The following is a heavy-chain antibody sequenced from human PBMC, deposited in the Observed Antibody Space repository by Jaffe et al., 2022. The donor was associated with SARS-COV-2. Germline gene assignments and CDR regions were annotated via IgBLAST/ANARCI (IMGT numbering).Heavy chain of an antibody. CDR1: GFTFGDYA. J-gene: IGHJ4*02. D-gene: IGHD2-21*02. V-gene: IGHV3-49*05. CDR3: TREQCGGDCYSQILMFDY. CDR2: IRSKAYGGTT. Sequence: EVQLVESGGGLVKPGRSLRLSCTASGFTFGDYAMSWFRQAPGKGLEWVGFIRSKAYGGTTEYAASVKGRFTISRDDSKSIAYLQMNSLKTEDTAVYYCTREQCGGDCYSQILMFDYWGQGTLVTVSS.